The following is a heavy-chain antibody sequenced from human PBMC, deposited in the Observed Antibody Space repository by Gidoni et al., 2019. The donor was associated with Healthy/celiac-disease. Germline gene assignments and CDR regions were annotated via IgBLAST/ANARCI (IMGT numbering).Heavy chain of an antibody. V-gene: IGHV1-69*06. CDR2: IIPIFGTA. Sequence: QVQLVQSGAEVKKPGSSVKVSCKAAGGTFSSYAISWVRQAPGHGLEWMGGIIPIFGTANSAQQFPGRVTLPAAKSTSTAYMELSSLRSEDTAVYYCARELGPDGSGRRWFDPWGQGTLVTVSS. CDR1: GGTFSSYA. CDR3: ARELGPDGSGRRWFDP. D-gene: IGHD3-10*01. J-gene: IGHJ5*02.